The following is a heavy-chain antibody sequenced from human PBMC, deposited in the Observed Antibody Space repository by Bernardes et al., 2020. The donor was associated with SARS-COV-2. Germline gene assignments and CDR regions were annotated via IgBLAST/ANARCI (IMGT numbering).Heavy chain of an antibody. Sequence: SETLSLTCTVSGGSISSYYWSWIRQPPGKGLEWIGYIYYSGSTNYNPSLKSRVTISVDTSKNQFSLKLSSVTAADTAVYYCARGSRRSYYGMDVLGQGTTVTVSS. CDR2: IYYSGST. J-gene: IGHJ6*02. CDR3: ARGSRRSYYGMDV. CDR1: GGSISSYY. V-gene: IGHV4-59*01.